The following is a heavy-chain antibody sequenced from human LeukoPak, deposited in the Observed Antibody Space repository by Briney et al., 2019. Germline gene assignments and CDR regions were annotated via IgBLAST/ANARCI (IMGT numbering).Heavy chain of an antibody. CDR1: GASISSSSYY. V-gene: IGHV4-39*01. CDR3: ARRPLGNTGPFDY. D-gene: IGHD3-16*01. J-gene: IGHJ4*02. Sequence: SETLSLTCTVSGASISSSSYYWGWIRQPPGKGLEWFGSIYYSGSTYYNPSLKSRVTIFVDTSKNQFSLKLISVTAADTAVYYCARRPLGNTGPFDYWGQGSLVTVSS. CDR2: IYYSGST.